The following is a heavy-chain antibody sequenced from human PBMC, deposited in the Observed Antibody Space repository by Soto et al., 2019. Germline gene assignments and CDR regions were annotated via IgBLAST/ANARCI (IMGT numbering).Heavy chain of an antibody. CDR1: GGSISSGGYY. CDR2: IYYTGST. V-gene: IGHV4-31*03. J-gene: IGHJ6*02. Sequence: SETLSLTCTVSGGSISSGGYYGSWIRQHPGKGLEWSGYIYYTGSTYYNPSLKSRVTISVDTSKNQFSLKLSSVTAADTAGYYCARIGRAPLNASSGYYPLRYGMDVWGQGTTVTVSS. D-gene: IGHD3-22*01. CDR3: ARIGRAPLNASSGYYPLRYGMDV.